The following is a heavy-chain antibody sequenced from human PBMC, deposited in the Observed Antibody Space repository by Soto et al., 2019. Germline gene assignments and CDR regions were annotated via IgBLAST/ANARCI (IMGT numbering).Heavy chain of an antibody. V-gene: IGHV1-69*12. CDR3: ARIRTGVYGSGTTSSCFYYGMDV. J-gene: IGHJ6*02. Sequence: QVQLVQSGAEVKKPGSSVKVSCKASGGTFKTYACTWVRQAPGQGLEWMGGIIPVFGSATSAQRFQGRVTITADESTNTIYMELSSLSSEDTAVYYCARIRTGVYGSGTTSSCFYYGMDVWGQGTAVTVSS. CDR1: GGTFKTYA. D-gene: IGHD3-10*01. CDR2: IIPVFGSA.